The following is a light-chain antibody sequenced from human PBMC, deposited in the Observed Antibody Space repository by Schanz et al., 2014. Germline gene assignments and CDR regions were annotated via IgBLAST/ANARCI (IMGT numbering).Light chain of an antibody. CDR2: TDS. Sequence: QSVLTQPPSASGTPGQRVTISCSGSSSNIGSKTVNWYQQLPRTAPKLLIYTDSQRPSGVPDRFSGSKSGTSASLAISGLQSDDEGDYYCAAWDDSLNGVVFGGGTKLTVL. J-gene: IGLJ2*01. V-gene: IGLV1-44*01. CDR3: AAWDDSLNGVV. CDR1: SSNIGSKT.